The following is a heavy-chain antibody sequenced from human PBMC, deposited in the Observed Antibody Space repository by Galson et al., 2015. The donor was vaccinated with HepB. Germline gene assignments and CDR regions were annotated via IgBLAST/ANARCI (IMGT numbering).Heavy chain of an antibody. CDR1: GFTFSDYY. J-gene: IGHJ4*02. D-gene: IGHD2-21*02. CDR2: ISSSGSTI. CDR3: ARVDTTGCGGDCSRSMYYFDY. V-gene: IGHV3-11*01. Sequence: SLRLSCAASGFTFSDYYMSWIRQAPGKGLEWVSYISSSGSTIYYADSVKGRFTISRDNAKNSLYLQMNSLRAEDTAVYYCARVDTTGCGGDCSRSMYYFDYWGQGTLVTVSS.